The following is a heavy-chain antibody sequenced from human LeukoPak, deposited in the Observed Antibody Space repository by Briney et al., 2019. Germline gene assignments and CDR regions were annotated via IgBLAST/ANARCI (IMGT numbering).Heavy chain of an antibody. V-gene: IGHV3-15*01. J-gene: IGHJ4*02. D-gene: IGHD2-21*02. CDR1: GFTFSSAW. CDR2: IKSTILGATV. Sequence: GGSLRLSCAASGFTFSSAWMSWVRQSPGKGLEWVGRIKSTILGATVEYAAPVKDRFTISRDDSKDTLYPQMNSLRAEDTAIYYCAKDWGYSGDPPVYFEHWGQGALVTVSS. CDR3: AKDWGYSGDPPVYFEH.